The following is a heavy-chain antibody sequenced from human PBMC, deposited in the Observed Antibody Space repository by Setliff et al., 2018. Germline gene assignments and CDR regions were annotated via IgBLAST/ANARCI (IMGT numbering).Heavy chain of an antibody. CDR3: AIGGGYCDFFDCFPFDN. Sequence: SETLSLTCAAYGGTFSDYYWTWIRQPPGKGLEWIGEINHRGSTNSNPSLKSRVTISIDTSKDQFSLKLNSVTAADTALYYCAIGGGYCDFFDCFPFDNWGQGFLVTVSS. J-gene: IGHJ4*02. CDR2: INHRGST. CDR1: GGTFSDYY. V-gene: IGHV4-34*08. D-gene: IGHD3-16*01.